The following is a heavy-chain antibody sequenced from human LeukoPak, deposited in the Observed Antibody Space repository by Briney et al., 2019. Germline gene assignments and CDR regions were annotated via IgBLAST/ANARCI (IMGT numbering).Heavy chain of an antibody. CDR2: INPNSGGT. Sequence: ASVKVSCKASGYTFTGYYMHWVRRAPGQGLEWMGWINPNSGGTNYAQKFQGRVTMTRDTSISTAYMELSSLRSEDTAVYYCARGVGYCTNGVCAFDIWGQGTMVTVSS. J-gene: IGHJ3*02. D-gene: IGHD2-8*01. CDR1: GYTFTGYY. CDR3: ARGVGYCTNGVCAFDI. V-gene: IGHV1-2*02.